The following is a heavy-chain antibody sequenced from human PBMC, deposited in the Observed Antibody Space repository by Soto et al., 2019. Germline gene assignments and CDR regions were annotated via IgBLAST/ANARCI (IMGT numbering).Heavy chain of an antibody. Sequence: QVQLVQSGAEVKKPGSSVQVSCKASGGTFSSYAISWVRQAPGQGLEWMGGIIPILGTANYAQKVQGRVTITAEESTNTAYMEVRSLRSEDTAVYYCAGNGVYSFGKGYYYGMDVWGQGTTVTVSS. CDR3: AGNGVYSFGKGYYYGMDV. J-gene: IGHJ6*02. D-gene: IGHD5-18*01. CDR2: IIPILGTA. V-gene: IGHV1-69*01. CDR1: GGTFSSYA.